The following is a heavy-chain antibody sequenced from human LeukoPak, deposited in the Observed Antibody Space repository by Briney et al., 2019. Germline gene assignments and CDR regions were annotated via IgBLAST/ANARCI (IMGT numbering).Heavy chain of an antibody. D-gene: IGHD1-26*01. CDR1: GFPFSSAW. CDR2: ITDDATT. Sequence: PGGSLRLSCAASGFPFSSAWMHWVRQAPGTGLVWVARITDDATTTYADSVRGRFTISRDNAKNILYLQMKSLRAEDTAVYYCVRDRVGPDFWGQGTLVTVSS. V-gene: IGHV3-74*03. CDR3: VRDRVGPDF. J-gene: IGHJ4*02.